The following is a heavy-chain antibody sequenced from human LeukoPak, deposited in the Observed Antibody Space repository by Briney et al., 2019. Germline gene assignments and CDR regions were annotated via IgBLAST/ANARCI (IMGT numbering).Heavy chain of an antibody. CDR2: IYTGGGR. Sequence: GGSLRLSCAASGFTFSSYGMSWVRQAPGKELEWVSVIYTGGGRYYADSVRGRFTISRDTSKNMVFLQMNSLRVEDTAVYYCARGIDYWGRGTLVTVSS. CDR1: GFTFSSYG. CDR3: ARGIDY. V-gene: IGHV3-53*01. J-gene: IGHJ4*02.